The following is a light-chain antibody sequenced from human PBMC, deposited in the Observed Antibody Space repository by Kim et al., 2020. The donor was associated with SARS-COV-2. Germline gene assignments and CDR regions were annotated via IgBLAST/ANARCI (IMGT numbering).Light chain of an antibody. V-gene: IGKV3-15*01. CDR1: QGGENQ. CDR2: GGT. Sequence: PGGRATLPRRARQGGENQLAWDQQEPGQGPRLLIYGGTARGPGIPARVRGSGSGTEFTLNISRLRSEGFGVYFRPEYWNWPPAHTFGKGTKLEI. CDR3: PEYWNWPPAHT. J-gene: IGKJ2*01.